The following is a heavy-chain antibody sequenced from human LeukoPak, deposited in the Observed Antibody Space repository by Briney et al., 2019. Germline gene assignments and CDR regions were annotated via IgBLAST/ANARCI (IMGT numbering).Heavy chain of an antibody. CDR2: KNSDGSST. CDR3: ARDAYCGGDCYYSLDD. D-gene: IGHD2-21*02. Sequence: GGSLRLSCAASGFTFSSYWMHWVRQAPGKGLVWVSRKNSDGSSTSYADSVKGRFTISRDNAKNTLYLQMNSLRAEDTAVYYCARDAYCGGDCYYSLDDWGQGTLVTVS. J-gene: IGHJ4*02. CDR1: GFTFSSYW. V-gene: IGHV3-74*01.